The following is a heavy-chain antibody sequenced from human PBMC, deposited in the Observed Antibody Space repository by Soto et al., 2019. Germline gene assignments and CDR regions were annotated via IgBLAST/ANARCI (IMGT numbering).Heavy chain of an antibody. Sequence: QVQLVQSGAEEKKPGASVKVSCKASGYTFTSYAMHWVRQAPGQRLEWMGWINAGNGNTKYSQKFQGRVTITRDTSASTAYMELSSLRSEDTAVYYCARGRTVTTWFDLWGRGTLVTVSS. CDR3: ARGRTVTTWFDL. CDR2: INAGNGNT. D-gene: IGHD4-17*01. CDR1: GYTFTSYA. V-gene: IGHV1-3*05. J-gene: IGHJ2*01.